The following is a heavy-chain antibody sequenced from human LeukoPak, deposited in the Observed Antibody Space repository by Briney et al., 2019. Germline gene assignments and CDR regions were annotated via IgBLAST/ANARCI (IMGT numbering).Heavy chain of an antibody. D-gene: IGHD1-1*01. CDR2: ISAYNGNT. CDR1: GYTFTSYG. V-gene: IGHV1-18*01. CDR3: ATVLELDHYYYYYYGMDV. J-gene: IGHJ6*02. Sequence: ASVKVSCKASGYTFTSYGISWVRQAPGQGLEWMGWISAYNGNTNYAQKLQGRVTMTTDTSTSTAYMELRSLRSDDTAVYYCATVLELDHYYYYYYGMDVWGQGTTVTVSS.